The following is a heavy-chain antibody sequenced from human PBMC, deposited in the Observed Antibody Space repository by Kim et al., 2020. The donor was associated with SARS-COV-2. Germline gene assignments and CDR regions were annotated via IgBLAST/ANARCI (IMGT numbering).Heavy chain of an antibody. J-gene: IGHJ4*02. Sequence: NPSLKSRVTISVDTSKNQFSLKLSSVTAADTAVYYCARILTGYEGGYFDYWGQGTLVTVSS. V-gene: IGHV4-30-2*04. CDR3: ARILTGYEGGYFDY. D-gene: IGHD3-9*01.